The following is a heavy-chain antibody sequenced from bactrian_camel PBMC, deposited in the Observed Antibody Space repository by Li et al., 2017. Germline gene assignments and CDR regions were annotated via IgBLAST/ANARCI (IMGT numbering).Heavy chain of an antibody. D-gene: IGHD5*01. V-gene: IGHV3S53*01. CDR3: AADLRAASPRCPRRWAALPGRSV. Sequence: HVQLVESGGGSVQDGGSLTLSCEASGHNLRDRCAAWFRHVPGKQREGIAAIYTDGGTYYAASVKGRFTISEDHHKATLYLQMTSLKPEDTAVYYCAADLRAASPRCPRRWAALPGRSVWGQGTQVTVS. J-gene: IGHJ4*01. CDR1: GHNLRDRC. CDR2: IYTDGGT.